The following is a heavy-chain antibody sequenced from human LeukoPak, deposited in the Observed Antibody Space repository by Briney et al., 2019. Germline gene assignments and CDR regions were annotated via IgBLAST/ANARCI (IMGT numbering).Heavy chain of an antibody. CDR1: GFTFSSYS. CDR2: ISSSSSYI. CDR3: ARLMVVTGMDV. V-gene: IGHV3-21*01. J-gene: IGHJ6*02. Sequence: PGRSLRLSCAASGFTFSSYSMNWVRQAPGKGLEWVSSISSSSSYIYYADSVKGRFTISRDNAKNSLYLQMNSLRAEDTAVYYCARLMVVTGMDVWGQGTTVTVSS. D-gene: IGHD2-21*02.